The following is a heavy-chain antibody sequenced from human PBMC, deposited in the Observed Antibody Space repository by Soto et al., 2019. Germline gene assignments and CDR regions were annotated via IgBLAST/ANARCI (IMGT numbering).Heavy chain of an antibody. CDR2: ISGSGGST. CDR1: GFTFSSYA. V-gene: IGHV3-23*01. Sequence: AGGSLRLSCAASGFTFSSYAMSWVRQAPGKGLEWVSAISGSGGSTYYADSVKGRFTISRDNSKNTLYLQMNSLRAEDTAVYYCANARYNWNYGRAPEFDYWGQGTLVTVSS. J-gene: IGHJ4*02. CDR3: ANARYNWNYGRAPEFDY. D-gene: IGHD1-7*01.